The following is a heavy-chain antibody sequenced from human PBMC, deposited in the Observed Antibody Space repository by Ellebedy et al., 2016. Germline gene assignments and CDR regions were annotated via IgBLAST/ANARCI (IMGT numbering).Heavy chain of an antibody. CDR2: ISSSSSYI. D-gene: IGHD3-10*01. J-gene: IGHJ6*02. Sequence: GGSLRLSCAASGFTSSSYSMNWVRQAPGKGLEWVSSISSSSSYIYYADSVKGRFTISRDNAKNSLYLQMNSLTAEDTAVYYCARDLIEVRGVVPRLYFYFYGMDVWGQGTTVTVSS. V-gene: IGHV3-21*01. CDR1: GFTSSSYS. CDR3: ARDLIEVRGVVPRLYFYFYGMDV.